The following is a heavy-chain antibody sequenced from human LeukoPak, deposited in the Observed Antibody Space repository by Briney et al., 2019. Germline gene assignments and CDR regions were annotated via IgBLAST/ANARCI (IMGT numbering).Heavy chain of an antibody. D-gene: IGHD6-19*01. Sequence: SETLSLTCAVYGGSFSGYYWSWIRQPPGKGLEWIGEINHSGSTNYNPSLKSRVTISVDTSKNQFSLKLSSVTAEDTAVYYCAREGYSSGWYKKGAAFDIWGQGTMVTVSS. V-gene: IGHV4-34*01. J-gene: IGHJ3*02. CDR3: AREGYSSGWYKKGAAFDI. CDR2: INHSGST. CDR1: GGSFSGYY.